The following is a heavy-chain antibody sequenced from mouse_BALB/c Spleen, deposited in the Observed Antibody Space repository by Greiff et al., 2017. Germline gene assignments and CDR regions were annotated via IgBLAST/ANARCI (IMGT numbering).Heavy chain of an antibody. Sequence: VQLQQSGAELVRPGSSVKISCKASGYAFSSYWMNWVKQRPGQGLEWIGQIYPGDGDTNYNGKFKGKATLTADKSSSTAYMQLSSLTSEDSAVYFCARSTTATFFDYWGQGTTLTVSS. J-gene: IGHJ2*01. CDR2: IYPGDGDT. CDR1: GYAFSSYW. V-gene: IGHV1-80*01. CDR3: ARSTTATFFDY. D-gene: IGHD1-2*01.